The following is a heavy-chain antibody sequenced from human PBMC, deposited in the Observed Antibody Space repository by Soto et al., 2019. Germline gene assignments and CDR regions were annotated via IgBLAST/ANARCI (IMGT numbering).Heavy chain of an antibody. Sequence: QLQESGPGLVKSSETLSLTCTVSGGSISSGSFYWAWIRQPPGKGLEWIGIIYYSGDTYYNTSLAGRLTMSVDTSNQFSLTLRSVTAADTALYYCARNQPQRYCSGGTCRPAYGMDVWGQGTTVIVSS. V-gene: IGHV4-39*01. D-gene: IGHD2-15*01. J-gene: IGHJ6*02. CDR1: GGSISSGSFY. CDR3: ARNQPQRYCSGGTCRPAYGMDV. CDR2: IYYSGDT.